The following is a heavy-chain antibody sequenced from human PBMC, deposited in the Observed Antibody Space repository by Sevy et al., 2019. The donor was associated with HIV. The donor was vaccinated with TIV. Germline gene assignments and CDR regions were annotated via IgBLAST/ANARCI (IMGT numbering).Heavy chain of an antibody. Sequence: GGSLRLSCAASGFTFGSYAMHWLRQAPGKGLEWLAFISYDGSRKYYADSVKGRFTISRDNSKNTLFMQVNSLRAEDTALYYCARERDRQALNVWGQGTMVTVSS. CDR3: ARERDRQALNV. J-gene: IGHJ3*01. CDR2: ISYDGSRK. V-gene: IGHV3-30-3*01. CDR1: GFTFGSYA.